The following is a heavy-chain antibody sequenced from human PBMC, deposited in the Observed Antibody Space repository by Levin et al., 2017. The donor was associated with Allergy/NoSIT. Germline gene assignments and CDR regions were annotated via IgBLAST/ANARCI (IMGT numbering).Heavy chain of an antibody. D-gene: IGHD3-9*01. Sequence: PGGSLRLSCAASGFTFSSYAMHWVRQAPGKGLEWVAVISYDGSNKYYADSVKGRFTISRDNSKNTLYLQMNSLRAEDTAVYYCARWGYDRPGADGNDAFDIWGQGTMVTVSS. CDR1: GFTFSSYA. CDR2: ISYDGSNK. CDR3: ARWGYDRPGADGNDAFDI. V-gene: IGHV3-30-3*01. J-gene: IGHJ3*02.